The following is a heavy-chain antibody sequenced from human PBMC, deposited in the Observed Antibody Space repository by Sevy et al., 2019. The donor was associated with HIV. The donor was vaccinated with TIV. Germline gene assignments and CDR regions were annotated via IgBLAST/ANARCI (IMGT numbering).Heavy chain of an antibody. D-gene: IGHD6-13*01. J-gene: IGHJ4*02. CDR1: GFTLNSYW. CDR3: VRAIAADASL. Sequence: GESLKISCAASGFTLNSYWMSWVRQAPGKRLEWVANIKQDGSVKYYVDSVKGRFTISRDNARNLVYLQMSSLTAEDTALYYCVRAIAADASLWGQGTLVTVSS. CDR2: IKQDGSVK. V-gene: IGHV3-7*01.